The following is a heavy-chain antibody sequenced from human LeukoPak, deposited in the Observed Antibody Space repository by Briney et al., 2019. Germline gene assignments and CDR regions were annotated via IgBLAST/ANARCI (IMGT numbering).Heavy chain of an antibody. Sequence: GGSLRLSCAASGFTFTKYGMSWVRQAPGKGLEWVSDFSGGGDSTHYADSVKGRFTISRDNAKNSLYLQMNSLRAEDTAVYYCARDGWVVRGAYWGQGTLVTVSS. CDR3: ARDGWVVRGAY. CDR2: FSGGGDST. J-gene: IGHJ4*02. D-gene: IGHD3-10*01. CDR1: GFTFTKYG. V-gene: IGHV3-23*01.